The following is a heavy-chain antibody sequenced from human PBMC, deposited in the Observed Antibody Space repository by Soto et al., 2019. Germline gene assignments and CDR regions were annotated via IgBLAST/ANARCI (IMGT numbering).Heavy chain of an antibody. CDR3: ARLRRDCHAPGCFGTDY. D-gene: IGHD1-1*01. J-gene: IGHJ4*02. CDR1: GYSIISDYY. Sequence: ETLSLTCTVSGYSIISDYYWGWIRQPPGNGLEWIGSIYYSGSTYYNPSLKSRVTVFVDTSKNQFSLKLSSVSAADTAVYYCARLRRDCHAPGCFGTDYWGQGTLVTVSS. V-gene: IGHV4-38-2*02. CDR2: IYYSGST.